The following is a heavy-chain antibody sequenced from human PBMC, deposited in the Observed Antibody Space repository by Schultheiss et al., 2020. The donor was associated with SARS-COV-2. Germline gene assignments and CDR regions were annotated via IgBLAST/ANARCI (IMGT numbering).Heavy chain of an antibody. D-gene: IGHD5-12*01. V-gene: IGHV3-30*18. CDR2: ISYDGSNK. J-gene: IGHJ4*02. CDR3: AKDSGYDYYFDY. CDR1: GFTFSSYG. Sequence: GGSLRLSCAASGFTFSSYGMHWVRLAPGKGLEWVAVISYDGSNKYYADSVKGRFTISRDNSKNTLYLQMNSLRAEDTAVYYCAKDSGYDYYFDYWGQGTLVTVSS.